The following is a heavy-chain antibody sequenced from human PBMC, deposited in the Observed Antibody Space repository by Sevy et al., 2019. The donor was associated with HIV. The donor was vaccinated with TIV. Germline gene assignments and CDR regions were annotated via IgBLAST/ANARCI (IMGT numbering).Heavy chain of an antibody. CDR3: ARGRVATKGFDY. D-gene: IGHD2-21*01. V-gene: IGHV4-34*01. J-gene: IGHJ4*02. CDR2: VDHSGVS. Sequence: SETLSLTCAAYGASFSGFFWSWIRQSPGKGLEWIGEVDHSGVSNYNPTFEGRVTLAVDVSKNQVSLNVTSVTATDAAIYFCARGRVATKGFDYWGRGSLVTFSS. CDR1: GASFSGFF.